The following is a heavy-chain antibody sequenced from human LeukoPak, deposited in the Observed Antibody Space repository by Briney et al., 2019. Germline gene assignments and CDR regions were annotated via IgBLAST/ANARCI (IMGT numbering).Heavy chain of an antibody. CDR1: DGSISSYY. V-gene: IGHV4-59*01. Sequence: SETLSLTCTVSDGSISSYYWSWIRQPPGKGLEWLGYISYTGSTNYKPSLKSQVAMPLDTSKNQFSLKLNSVTAADTALYYCARNLMGFSYGPFDSWGQGILVTVSS. D-gene: IGHD5-18*01. CDR3: ARNLMGFSYGPFDS. CDR2: ISYTGST. J-gene: IGHJ4*02.